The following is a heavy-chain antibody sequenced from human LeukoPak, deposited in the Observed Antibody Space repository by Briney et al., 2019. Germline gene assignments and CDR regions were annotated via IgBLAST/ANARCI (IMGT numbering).Heavy chain of an antibody. J-gene: IGHJ6*04. CDR3: AELGITMIGGV. CDR2: ISSSGSTI. CDR1: GLTFSSFG. V-gene: IGHV3-48*04. Sequence: GGSLRLSCATSGLTFSSFGINWVRQAPGKGLEWVSCISSSGSTIYYADSVKGRFTISRDNAKNSLYLQMNSLRAEDTAVYYCAELGITMIGGVWGKGTTVTISS. D-gene: IGHD3-10*02.